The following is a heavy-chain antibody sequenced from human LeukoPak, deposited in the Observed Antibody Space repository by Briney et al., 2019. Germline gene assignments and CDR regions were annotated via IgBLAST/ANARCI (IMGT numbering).Heavy chain of an antibody. J-gene: IGHJ4*02. CDR3: ARDLGYYDSSGYPRDY. Sequence: ASVKVSCKASGYTFTGYYMHWVRQAPGQGLEWMGRINPNSGGTNYARKFQGRVTMTRDTSISTAYMELSRLRSDDTAVYYCARDLGYYDSSGYPRDYWGQGTLVTVSS. CDR2: INPNSGGT. CDR1: GYTFTGYY. D-gene: IGHD3-22*01. V-gene: IGHV1-2*06.